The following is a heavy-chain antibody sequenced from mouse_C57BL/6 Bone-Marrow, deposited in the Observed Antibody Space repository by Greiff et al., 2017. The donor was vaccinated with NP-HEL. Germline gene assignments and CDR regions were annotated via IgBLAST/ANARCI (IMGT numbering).Heavy chain of an antibody. Sequence: QVQLQQSGAELARPGASVKLSCKASGYTFTSYGISWVKQRTGQGLEWIGEIYPRSGNTYYNEKFKGKATLTADKSSSTAYMELRSLTSEYSAVYFCARDEDYYASSFSWFAYWGQGTLVTVSA. J-gene: IGHJ3*01. CDR1: GYTFTSYG. V-gene: IGHV1-81*01. D-gene: IGHD1-1*01. CDR2: IYPRSGNT. CDR3: ARDEDYYASSFSWFAY.